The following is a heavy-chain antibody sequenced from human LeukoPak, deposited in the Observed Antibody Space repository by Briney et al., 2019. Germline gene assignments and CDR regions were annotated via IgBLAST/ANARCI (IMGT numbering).Heavy chain of an antibody. V-gene: IGHV4-61*01. CDR1: GGSVSSGSYY. CDR3: ARSPCDYVWGSYRCIFDY. J-gene: IGHJ4*02. CDR2: IYYSGST. Sequence: SETLSLTCTVSGGSVSSGSYYWSWIRQPPGKGLEWIGCIYYSGSTNYNPSLKSRVTISVDTSKNQFSLKLSSVTAADTAVYYCARSPCDYVWGSYRCIFDYWGQGTLVTVSS. D-gene: IGHD3-16*02.